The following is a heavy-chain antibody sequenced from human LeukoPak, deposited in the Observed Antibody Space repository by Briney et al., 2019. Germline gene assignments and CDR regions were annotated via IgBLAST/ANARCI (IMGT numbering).Heavy chain of an antibody. CDR1: GFTFSTRP. D-gene: IGHD6-19*01. CDR3: VNQISGWVY. CDR2: SSANGGST. V-gene: IGHV3-64D*06. Sequence: GGSLRLSCSASGFTFSTRPVHWVRQAPGKGLEYVSGSSANGGSTYYADSVKGRFIISRDNSKNTVYLQMSSLRPEDTAMYYCVNQISGWVYWGQGTLVTVSS. J-gene: IGHJ4*02.